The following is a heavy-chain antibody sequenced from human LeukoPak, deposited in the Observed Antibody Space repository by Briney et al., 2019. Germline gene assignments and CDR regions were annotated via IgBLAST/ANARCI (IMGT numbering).Heavy chain of an antibody. V-gene: IGHV3-30*02. CDR1: GFSFSNYG. D-gene: IGHD3-9*01. CDR3: AKDRDILTGYLDY. J-gene: IGHJ4*02. CDR2: IRYDGNTK. Sequence: PGGSLRLSCAASGFSFSNYGMHWVRQAPGKGLEWVAIIRYDGNTKYYADSVKGRSTISRDNSKNTLYLQMNSLRAEDTAVYYCAKDRDILTGYLDYWGQGTLVTVSS.